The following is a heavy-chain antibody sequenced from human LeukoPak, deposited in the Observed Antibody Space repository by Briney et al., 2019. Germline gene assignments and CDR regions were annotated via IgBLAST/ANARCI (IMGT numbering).Heavy chain of an antibody. J-gene: IGHJ5*02. Sequence: GGSLRLSCAASGFTFSNYMMNWVRQAPGKGLEWVGRIKSKNVGGTTDYAAPVKGRFTISRDDSKNTVYLQMNSLKIEDTAVYYCTSHAAFDPWGQGTLVTVSS. CDR1: GFTFSNYM. CDR3: TSHAAFDP. CDR2: IKSKNVGGTT. V-gene: IGHV3-15*01.